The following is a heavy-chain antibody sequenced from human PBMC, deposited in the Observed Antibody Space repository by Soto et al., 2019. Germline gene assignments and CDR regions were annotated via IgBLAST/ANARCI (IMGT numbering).Heavy chain of an antibody. CDR1: GSTFTSYG. J-gene: IGHJ4*02. D-gene: IGHD4-17*01. V-gene: IGHV1-18*01. CDR2: IRAYNGNT. Sequence: HVQLVQSGAEVKKPGASVKVSCNASGSTFTSYGSNWVRQAPGQGLEWLGWIRAYNGNTNYAQKLQGRVSMTTDTSTSTAYMGLRSLRSDDTAVYYCARGTTVATGNYWRKGTLVTVYS. CDR3: ARGTTVATGNY.